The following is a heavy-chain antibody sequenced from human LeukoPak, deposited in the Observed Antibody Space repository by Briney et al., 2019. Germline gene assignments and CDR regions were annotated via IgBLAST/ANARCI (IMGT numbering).Heavy chain of an antibody. CDR3: ARRPFGYCSGGSCAEGWFDP. Sequence: PSQTLSLTSTVSGGSISSYYWSWIRQPPGKGLEWSGYIYYSGSTNYNTSLKSRVTISVDTSKNQFSLKLSSVTAADTAVYYCARRPFGYCSGGSCAEGWFDPWGQGTLVTVSS. CDR1: GGSISSYY. CDR2: IYYSGST. D-gene: IGHD2-15*01. J-gene: IGHJ5*02. V-gene: IGHV4-59*08.